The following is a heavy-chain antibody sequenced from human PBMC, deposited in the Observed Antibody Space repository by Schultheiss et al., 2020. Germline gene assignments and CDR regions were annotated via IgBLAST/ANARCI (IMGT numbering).Heavy chain of an antibody. J-gene: IGHJ6*02. CDR2: IKQDGSEK. CDR3: AKDNGMDV. Sequence: GGSLRLSCAASGFTFSGSAMHWVRQAPGKGLEWVANIKQDGSEKYYVDSVKGRFTISRDNSKNTLYLQMNSLRAEDTAVYYCAKDNGMDVWGQGTTVTVSS. V-gene: IGHV3-7*01. CDR1: GFTFSGSA.